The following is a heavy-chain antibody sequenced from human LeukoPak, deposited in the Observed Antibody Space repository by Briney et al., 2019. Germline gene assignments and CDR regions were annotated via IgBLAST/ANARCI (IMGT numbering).Heavy chain of an antibody. J-gene: IGHJ4*02. CDR3: AKETSQAVAGALDY. Sequence: GGSLRLSCAASGFTFSSYAMSWVRQAPGKGLEWVSAISGSGGSTYYADSVKGRFTISRDNSKNTLYLQMNSLRAEGTAVYYCAKETSQAVAGALDYWGQGALVTVSS. V-gene: IGHV3-23*01. CDR1: GFTFSSYA. D-gene: IGHD6-19*01. CDR2: ISGSGGST.